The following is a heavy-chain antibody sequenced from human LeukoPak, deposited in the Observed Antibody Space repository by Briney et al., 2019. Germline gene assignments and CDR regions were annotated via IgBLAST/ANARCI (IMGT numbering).Heavy chain of an antibody. J-gene: IGHJ4*02. CDR2: INHSGST. CDR1: GGSFSGYY. D-gene: IGHD2-21*02. V-gene: IGHV4-34*01. CDR3: ARGREYCGGDCYYFDY. Sequence: SETLSLTCAVYGGSFSGYYWSWIRQPPGKGLEWIGEINHSGSTNCNPSLKSRVTISVDTSKNQFSLKLSSVTAADTAVYYCARGREYCGGDCYYFDYWGQGTLVTVSS.